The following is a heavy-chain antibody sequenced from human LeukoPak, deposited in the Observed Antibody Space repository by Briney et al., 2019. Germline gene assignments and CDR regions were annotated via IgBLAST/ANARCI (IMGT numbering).Heavy chain of an antibody. CDR3: ARDLGIRGVRIAAAGTGFDY. Sequence: ASVKVSFNAAGYTFTSYYMHWVRHAPRQGHEGMGMINPSGGSKSYAQKFRGRVPMTRDMSTSTVYMELSRLRSEDAAVYYCARDLGIRGVRIAAAGTGFDYWGQGTLVTVS. D-gene: IGHD6-13*01. CDR2: INPSGGSK. CDR1: GYTFTSYY. J-gene: IGHJ4*02. V-gene: IGHV1-46*01.